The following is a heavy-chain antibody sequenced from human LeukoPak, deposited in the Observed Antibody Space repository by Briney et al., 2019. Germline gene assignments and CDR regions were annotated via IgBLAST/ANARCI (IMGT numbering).Heavy chain of an antibody. CDR1: GGSISSYY. V-gene: IGHV4-59*08. Sequence: SETLSLTCTVSGGSISSYYWSWIRQPPGKGLEWVGYIYYSGSTNYNPSLKSRVTISVDTSRNEFSLKLTSVTAADTAVYYCARLGYNDYVARYFDLWGRGTLVTVSS. CDR2: IYYSGST. D-gene: IGHD5-24*01. CDR3: ARLGYNDYVARYFDL. J-gene: IGHJ2*01.